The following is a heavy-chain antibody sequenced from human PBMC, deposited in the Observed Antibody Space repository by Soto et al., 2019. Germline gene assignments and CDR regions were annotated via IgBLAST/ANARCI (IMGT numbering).Heavy chain of an antibody. CDR1: GGSISSGGCS. J-gene: IGHJ4*02. Sequence: QLQLQESGSGLVKPSQTLSLTCAVSGGSISSGGCSCNWIRQPPGKGLEWIGYIYHSGSTYYNPSLKSRVTISVDRSKNQFSLKLSSVTAADTAVYYCARGMTTGTTFDYWGQGTLVTVSS. CDR3: ARGMTTGTTFDY. D-gene: IGHD4-17*01. CDR2: IYHSGST. V-gene: IGHV4-30-2*01.